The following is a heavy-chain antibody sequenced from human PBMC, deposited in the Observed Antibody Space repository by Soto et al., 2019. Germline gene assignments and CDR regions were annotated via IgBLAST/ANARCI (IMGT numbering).Heavy chain of an antibody. D-gene: IGHD6-19*01. CDR2: TSSDGSNK. Sequence: QVQLVESGGGVVQPGRSLRLSCAASGFTLSNYGMHWVRQAPGKGLDWVAVTSSDGSNKFYSDSVKGLFTISGDNSKNTLYLQMNSLRVDDTAIYYCARDRRSSGWWYFDFWGQGTLVTVSS. J-gene: IGHJ4*02. CDR3: ARDRRSSGWWYFDF. CDR1: GFTLSNYG. V-gene: IGHV3-30-3*01.